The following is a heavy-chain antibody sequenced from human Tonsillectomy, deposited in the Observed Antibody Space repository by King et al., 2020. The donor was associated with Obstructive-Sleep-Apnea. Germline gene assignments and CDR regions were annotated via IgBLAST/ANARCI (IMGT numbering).Heavy chain of an antibody. CDR1: GYTFTSYY. Sequence: VQLVESGAEVKKPGASVKVSFKASGYTFTSYYIHLVRQAPGQGLEWMGIINPSGGSTNYAQKFQGRVTMTRDTSTSTVYMELSSLRSEDTAGYYCARDVSPSIDPWGQGTLVTVSS. CDR3: ARDVSPSIDP. CDR2: INPSGGST. V-gene: IGHV1-46*01. J-gene: IGHJ5*02. D-gene: IGHD5/OR15-5a*01.